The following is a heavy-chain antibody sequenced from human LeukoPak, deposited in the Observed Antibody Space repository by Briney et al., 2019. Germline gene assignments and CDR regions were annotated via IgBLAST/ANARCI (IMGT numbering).Heavy chain of an antibody. V-gene: IGHV3-74*01. CDR2: INSDGSWT. CDR3: VSFYETY. Sequence: GGSLRLSCAASGNYWMHWVRQAPGKGLMWVSHINSDGSWTSYADSVKGRFTISKDNAKNTVYPQMNSLRAEDTAVYYCVSFYETYWGRGTLVTVSS. D-gene: IGHD2/OR15-2a*01. J-gene: IGHJ4*02. CDR1: GNYW.